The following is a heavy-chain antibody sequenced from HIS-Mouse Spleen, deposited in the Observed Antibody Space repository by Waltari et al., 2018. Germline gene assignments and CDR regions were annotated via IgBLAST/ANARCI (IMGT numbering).Heavy chain of an antibody. V-gene: IGHV3-7*01. CDR2: RKQDGSEK. CDR1: GFTFSSYW. Sequence: EVQLVESGGGLVQPGGSLRLSCAASGFTFSSYWMSWVSQAPGQGLEWVAKRKQDGSEKYYVDSVKGRFTISSDNAKNSLYLQMNSLRAEDTAVYYCAREDAMTAYYFDYWGQGTLVTVSS. CDR3: AREDAMTAYYFDY. J-gene: IGHJ4*02. D-gene: IGHD2-21*02.